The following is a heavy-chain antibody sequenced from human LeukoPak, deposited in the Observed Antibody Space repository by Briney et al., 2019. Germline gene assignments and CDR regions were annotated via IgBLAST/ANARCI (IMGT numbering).Heavy chain of an antibody. Sequence: GGSLRLSCAASGFTFSSYAMHWVRQAPGKGLEWVAVISYDGSNKYYADSVKGRFTISRDNSKNTLYLQMNSLRAEDTAVYYCARSPIPDWAFDVWGQGTMVTVSS. CDR3: ARSPIPDWAFDV. CDR1: GFTFSSYA. CDR2: ISYDGSNK. V-gene: IGHV3-30*04. J-gene: IGHJ3*01. D-gene: IGHD1-14*01.